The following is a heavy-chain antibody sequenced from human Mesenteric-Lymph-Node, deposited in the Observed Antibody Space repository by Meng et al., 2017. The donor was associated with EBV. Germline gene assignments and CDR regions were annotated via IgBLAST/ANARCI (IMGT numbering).Heavy chain of an antibody. V-gene: IGHV1-69*01. J-gene: IGHJ4*02. CDR3: ARTYSTGWQYYCDY. D-gene: IGHD6-19*01. Sequence: LVQAGAEVKGPGSSVKVSCKASGGTFSRYAINWVRQAPGQGLEWMGGITPIFATPKYAQKFQDKVTITADESTSTAYLELSSLRSEDTAVYYCARTYSTGWQYYCDYWGQGTLVTVSS. CDR2: ITPIFATP. CDR1: GGTFSRYA.